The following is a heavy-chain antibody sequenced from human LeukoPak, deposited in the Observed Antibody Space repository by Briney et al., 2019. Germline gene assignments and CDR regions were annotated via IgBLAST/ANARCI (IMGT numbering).Heavy chain of an antibody. CDR3: ARDLRSQLGNDAFDI. D-gene: IGHD7-27*01. CDR1: GGSISSYY. Sequence: SETLSLTCTVSGGSISSYYWSWIRQPPGKGLEWIGYIYYSGSTNYNPSLKSRVTISVDTPKNQFSLKLSSVTAADTAVYYCARDLRSQLGNDAFDIWGQGTMVTVSS. V-gene: IGHV4-59*01. J-gene: IGHJ3*02. CDR2: IYYSGST.